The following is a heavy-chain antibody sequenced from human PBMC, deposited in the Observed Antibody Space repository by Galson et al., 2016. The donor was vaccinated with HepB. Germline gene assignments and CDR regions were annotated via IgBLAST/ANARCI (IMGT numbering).Heavy chain of an antibody. CDR1: GYSFTIYW. CDR3: ARRASSSSPTQHNYYPMDV. V-gene: IGHV5-51*01. D-gene: IGHD6-13*01. CDR2: IYPGDSDT. Sequence: QSGAEVKKPGESLKISCRGSGYSFTIYWIGWVRQMPGRGLEWMGSIYPGDSDTRYSPSFQGQVTISADKSISTTYLQWSSLKASDTAMYYCARRASSSSPTQHNYYPMDVWGKGTTVTVSS. J-gene: IGHJ6*03.